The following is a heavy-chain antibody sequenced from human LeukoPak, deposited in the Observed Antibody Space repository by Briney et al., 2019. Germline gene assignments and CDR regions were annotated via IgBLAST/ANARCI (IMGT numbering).Heavy chain of an antibody. CDR3: ARGENSSSWYKYFDY. V-gene: IGHV4-4*02. CDR2: IYHSGST. D-gene: IGHD6-13*01. J-gene: IGHJ4*02. Sequence: SGTLSLTCAVSGGSISSSNWWSWVRQPPGKGLEWIGEIYHSGSTNYNPSLKSRVTISVDKSKNQFSLKLSSVTAADTAVYYCARGENSSSWYKYFDYWGQGTLVTVSS. CDR1: GGSISSSNW.